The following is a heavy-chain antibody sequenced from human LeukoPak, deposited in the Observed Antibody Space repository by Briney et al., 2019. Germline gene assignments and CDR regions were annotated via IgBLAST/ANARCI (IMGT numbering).Heavy chain of an antibody. D-gene: IGHD2-15*01. J-gene: IGHJ4*02. Sequence: GGSLRLSCAASGFTFSSYAMSWVRQAPGKGLEWVSVMSGFGGDIFYADSVKGRFTISRDNSKYTLYLQMNSLRAEDTAVYYCARVYCSGGSCPRGDFDYWGQGTLVTVSS. V-gene: IGHV3-23*01. CDR1: GFTFSSYA. CDR2: MSGFGGDI. CDR3: ARVYCSGGSCPRGDFDY.